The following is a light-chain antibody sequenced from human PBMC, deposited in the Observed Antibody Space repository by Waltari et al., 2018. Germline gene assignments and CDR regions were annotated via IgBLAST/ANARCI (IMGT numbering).Light chain of an antibody. J-gene: IGKJ1*01. V-gene: IGKV3-20*01. CDR3: QHYVSLPAT. CDR2: GAS. CDR1: QSVSRT. Sequence: EIVLTQSPGTLSLSPGERATLSCRASQSVSRTLAWYQQKPGQAPRLLIYGASTRATGIPERCSGGGSGTDFSLTISRLEPEDFAVYYCQHYVSLPATFGQGTKVEIK.